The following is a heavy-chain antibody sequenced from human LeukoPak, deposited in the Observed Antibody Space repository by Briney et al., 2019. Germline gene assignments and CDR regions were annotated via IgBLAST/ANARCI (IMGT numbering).Heavy chain of an antibody. D-gene: IGHD3-9*01. CDR2: IIPIFGTA. Sequence: GASVKVSCKASGYTFTGYAIHWVRQAPGQGLEWMGGIIPIFGTADYAQKFQGRVTITADESTSTAYMELSSLRSEDTAVYYCARVLRYFVGDYYFDYWGQGTLVTVSS. V-gene: IGHV1-69*13. CDR3: ARVLRYFVGDYYFDY. J-gene: IGHJ4*02. CDR1: GYTFTGYA.